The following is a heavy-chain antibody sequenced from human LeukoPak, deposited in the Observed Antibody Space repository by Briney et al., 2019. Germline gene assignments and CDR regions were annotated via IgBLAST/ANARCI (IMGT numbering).Heavy chain of an antibody. CDR2: IYDRGST. CDR1: GASISSHY. J-gene: IGHJ5*02. D-gene: IGHD1-26*01. V-gene: IGHV4-59*11. CDR3: AKIEVGRFDP. Sequence: SETLSLTCTVTGASISSHYWCWIRQTPGTGLEWIGGIYDRGSTTYNPSLKSRVSISVDTSRNQFSLNLRSVTAADTAVYYCAKIEVGRFDPWGQGTLVTVSS.